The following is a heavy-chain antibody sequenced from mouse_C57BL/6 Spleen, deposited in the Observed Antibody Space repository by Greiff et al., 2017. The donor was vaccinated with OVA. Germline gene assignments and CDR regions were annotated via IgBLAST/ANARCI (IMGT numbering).Heavy chain of an antibody. J-gene: IGHJ4*01. D-gene: IGHD2-3*01. Sequence: EVQVVESGGGLVKPGGSLKLSCAASGFTFSDYGMHWVRQAPGKGLEWVAYISSGSSTIYYAHTVKGRFTISRDNAHNTLFLQMTSLGSEDTAMYYCAREMGAMDYWGQGTSVTVSS. V-gene: IGHV5-17*01. CDR2: ISSGSSTI. CDR3: AREMGAMDY. CDR1: GFTFSDYG.